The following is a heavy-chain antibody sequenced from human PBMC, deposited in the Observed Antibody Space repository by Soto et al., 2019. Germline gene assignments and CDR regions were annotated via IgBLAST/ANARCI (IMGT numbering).Heavy chain of an antibody. D-gene: IGHD2-2*02. CDR2: IYYSGST. J-gene: IGHJ6*02. CDR3: ARDMGYCSSTSCYTGSYYYYYGMDV. Sequence: SETLSLTCTVSGGSISSYYWSWIRQPPGKGLEWIGYIYYSGSTNYNPSLKSRVTISVDTSKNQFSLKLSSVTAADTAVYYCARDMGYCSSTSCYTGSYYYYYGMDVWGQGTTVTVSS. CDR1: GGSISSYY. V-gene: IGHV4-59*01.